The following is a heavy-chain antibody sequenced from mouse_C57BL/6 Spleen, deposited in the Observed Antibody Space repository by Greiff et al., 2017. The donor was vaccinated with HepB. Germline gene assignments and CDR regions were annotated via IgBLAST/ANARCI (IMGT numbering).Heavy chain of an antibody. CDR3: LTGPDDYEFAY. CDR1: GFTFSDAW. Sequence: EVKVEESGGGLVQPGGSMKLSCAASGFTFSDAWMDWVRQSPEKGLEWVAEIRNKANNHATYYAESVKGRFTISRDDSKNSVYLQMNSLRAEDTGIYYCLTGPDDYEFAYWGQGTLVTVSA. V-gene: IGHV6-6*01. J-gene: IGHJ3*01. D-gene: IGHD2-4*01. CDR2: IRNKANNHAT.